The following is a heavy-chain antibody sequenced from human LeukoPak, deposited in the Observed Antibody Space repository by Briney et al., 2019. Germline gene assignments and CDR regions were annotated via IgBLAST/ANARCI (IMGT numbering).Heavy chain of an antibody. CDR1: GGSISSGGYY. D-gene: IGHD6-13*01. CDR3: ARASAAAGLSD. Sequence: PSETLSLTCTVSGGSISSGGYYWSWIRQHPGKGLEWIGYIYYSGSTYYNPSLKSRVTISVDTSKNQFSLKLSSVTAADTAVYYCARASAAAGLSDWGQGTLVTVSS. V-gene: IGHV4-31*03. CDR2: IYYSGST. J-gene: IGHJ4*02.